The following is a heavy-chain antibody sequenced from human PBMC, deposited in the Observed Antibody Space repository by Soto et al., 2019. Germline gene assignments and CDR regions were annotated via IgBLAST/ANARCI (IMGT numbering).Heavy chain of an antibody. CDR3: VKDGSSGWPYFYDMDV. CDR2: IYRGGDT. V-gene: IGHV3-53*05. J-gene: IGHJ6*02. CDR1: GFIVSDTY. Sequence: QPGGSLRLSCAASGFIVSDTYMNWVRQAPGKGLEWVSVIYRGGDTYYADSVKGRFTISRDNSKNTLYLQMSSLRAEDTAVYYCVKDGSSGWPYFYDMDVWGQGTTVTVSS. D-gene: IGHD6-19*01.